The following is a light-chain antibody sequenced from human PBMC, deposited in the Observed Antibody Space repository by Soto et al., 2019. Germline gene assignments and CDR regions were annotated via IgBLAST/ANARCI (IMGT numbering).Light chain of an antibody. Sequence: QSVLTQPASVSGSPGQSITVSCTGTSSDVGGYNYVSWYQHPGKAPRLMIYDVTNRPSGVSDRFSGSKSGNTASLTISGLQAEDEADYYCSSYRRGSTYVFGTGTKFTVL. CDR2: DVT. V-gene: IGLV2-14*03. CDR1: SSDVGGYNY. J-gene: IGLJ1*01. CDR3: SSYRRGSTYV.